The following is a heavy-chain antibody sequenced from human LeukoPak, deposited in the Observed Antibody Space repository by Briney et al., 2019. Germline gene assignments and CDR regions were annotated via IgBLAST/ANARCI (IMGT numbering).Heavy chain of an antibody. V-gene: IGHV1-2*02. CDR3: ARVGRESSTGWLDY. Sequence: ASVKVSCKASGYTFIDYYFNWVRQAPGQGPEWMGGINVKSGATDYAQKFQGRVTVTRDTSISTAYMELSSLRSDDTAVYYCARVGRESSTGWLDYWGQGTLVTVSS. CDR1: GYTFIDYY. D-gene: IGHD6-19*01. CDR2: INVKSGAT. J-gene: IGHJ4*02.